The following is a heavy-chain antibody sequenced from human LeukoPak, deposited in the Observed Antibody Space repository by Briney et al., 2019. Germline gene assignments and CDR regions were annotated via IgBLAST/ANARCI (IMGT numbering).Heavy chain of an antibody. CDR2: IIPIFGTA. V-gene: IGHV1-69*13. D-gene: IGHD3-22*01. CDR3: ARERGYYYDSSGYLYYFDY. J-gene: IGHJ4*02. Sequence: SVKVSCKASGGTFSSYAISWVRQAPGQGLEWMGGIIPIFGTANYAQKFQGRVTITADESTSTAYMELSSLRSEDTAVYYCARERGYYYDSSGYLYYFDYWGQGTLVTVSS. CDR1: GGTFSSYA.